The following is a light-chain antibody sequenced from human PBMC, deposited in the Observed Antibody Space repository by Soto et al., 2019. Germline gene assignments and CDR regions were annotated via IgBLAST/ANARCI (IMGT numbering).Light chain of an antibody. CDR2: QAS. J-gene: IGKJ1*01. Sequence: DIQMTQSPSTLSSSEGDRVTISCRASQSVTIWLAWYQQKPGRAPKLLIYQASILESGVPSRFSGSGSGTDFTLTISSLQPDDFATYYCQQFNTSPWTFGQGTKVDIK. CDR3: QQFNTSPWT. CDR1: QSVTIW. V-gene: IGKV1-5*03.